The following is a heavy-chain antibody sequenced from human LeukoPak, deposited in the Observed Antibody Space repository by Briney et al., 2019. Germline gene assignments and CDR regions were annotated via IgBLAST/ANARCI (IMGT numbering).Heavy chain of an antibody. J-gene: IGHJ4*02. D-gene: IGHD7-27*01. CDR2: ISSSGSTK. Sequence: PGGSLRLSCAASGFTFSSCEMNWVRQAPGKGLEWVSYISSSGSTKYYADSLKGRFTISRDNAKNSLYLQMNSLRAEDTAVYYCARNWGYFDYWGQGTLLTVSS. CDR3: ARNWGYFDY. V-gene: IGHV3-48*03. CDR1: GFTFSSCE.